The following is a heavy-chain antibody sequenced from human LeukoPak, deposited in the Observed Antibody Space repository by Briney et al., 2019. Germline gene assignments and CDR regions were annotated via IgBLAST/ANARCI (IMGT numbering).Heavy chain of an antibody. Sequence: GGSLRLSCAASGFTVSSDYISWVRQAPGKGLEWVSVIYSGGSTKYADSVKARFTISRDNSKNTVYLQMNRLRVGDTAVYYCARATLDNWGQGTLVTVSS. V-gene: IGHV3-53*01. CDR2: IYSGGST. J-gene: IGHJ4*02. CDR1: GFTVSSDY. CDR3: ARATLDN.